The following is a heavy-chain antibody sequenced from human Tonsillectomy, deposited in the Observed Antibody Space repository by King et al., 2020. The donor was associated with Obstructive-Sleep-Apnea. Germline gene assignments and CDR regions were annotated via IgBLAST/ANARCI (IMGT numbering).Heavy chain of an antibody. CDR3: VRARWYYDSPEPFWD. CDR2: INSGGSST. CDR1: GFSFSSYW. J-gene: IGHJ4*02. D-gene: IGHD3-22*01. Sequence: DVQLVESGGGLVQPGGALRLSCAASGFSFSSYWMHWVRQAPGRGLVSVSRINSGGSSTSYADSVKGRFTISRDNDKNTLYLQMNSLRAEDTAVYYCVRARWYYDSPEPFWDWGQGTLVTVSS. V-gene: IGHV3-74*01.